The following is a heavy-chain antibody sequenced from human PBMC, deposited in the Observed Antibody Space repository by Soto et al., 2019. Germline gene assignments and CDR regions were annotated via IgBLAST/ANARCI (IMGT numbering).Heavy chain of an antibody. CDR2: ITGSGGST. D-gene: IGHD3-9*01. Sequence: EVQLLESGGGLVQPGGSLRLSCAASGFTFSSHDMTWVRQAPGKGLEWVSAITGSGGSTYYADSVKGRFTISRDNSKYTLYLQMNSLRAEDTAVYYCAKGLRYFDYWGQGTLVTVSS. CDR3: AKGLRYFDY. J-gene: IGHJ4*02. V-gene: IGHV3-23*01. CDR1: GFTFSSHD.